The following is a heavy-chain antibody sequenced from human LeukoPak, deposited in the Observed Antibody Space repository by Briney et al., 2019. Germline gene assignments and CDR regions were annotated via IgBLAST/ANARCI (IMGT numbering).Heavy chain of an antibody. D-gene: IGHD3-10*01. CDR1: GYTFTGYY. CDR2: INPNSGGT. V-gene: IGHV1-2*02. J-gene: IGHJ5*02. CDR3: ARDASGSAAPYNWFDP. Sequence: GASVKVSCKASGYTFTGYYMHWVRQAPGQGLEWMGWINPNSGGTNFAQKFQGRVTMTRDTSISTAYMELSSLTSDDMAVYYCARDASGSAAPYNWFDPWGQGTLVTVSS.